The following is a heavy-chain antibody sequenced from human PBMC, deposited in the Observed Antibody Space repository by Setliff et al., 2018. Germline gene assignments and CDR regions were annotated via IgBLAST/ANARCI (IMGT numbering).Heavy chain of an antibody. CDR3: ARSSAPQVVPAADFDF. J-gene: IGHJ4*02. CDR1: GFRFTNFG. Sequence: VASVKVSCKTSGFRFTNFGFSWVRQAPGQGLEWLGSISPYSGNTNYPQWLQDRVTMTIDTSATTVYSELKSHRSDDTAVYYCARSSAPQVVPAADFDFWGQGTPVTVSS. CDR2: ISPYSGNT. D-gene: IGHD2-15*01. V-gene: IGHV1-18*01.